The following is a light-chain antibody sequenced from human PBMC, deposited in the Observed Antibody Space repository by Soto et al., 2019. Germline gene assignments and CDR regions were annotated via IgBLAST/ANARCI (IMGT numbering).Light chain of an antibody. J-gene: IGKJ2*01. CDR2: ETS. V-gene: IGKV3-20*01. CDR1: QSVSSSY. CDR3: QQYFGSQYT. Sequence: EIVLTQSPGTLSLSPGERATLSCRTSQSVSSSYLAWYQRPGQAPRLLIYETSSRATGIPDRFSGSGSGTDFTLTISRLEPEDVAVYYCQQYFGSQYTFGQGTKLEIK.